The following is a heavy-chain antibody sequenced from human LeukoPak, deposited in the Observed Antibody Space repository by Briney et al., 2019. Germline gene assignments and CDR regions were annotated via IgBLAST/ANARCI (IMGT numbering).Heavy chain of an antibody. V-gene: IGHV3-30-3*01. J-gene: IGHJ5*02. D-gene: IGHD2-15*01. CDR1: GFTFSSYA. Sequence: PGGSLRLSCAASGFTFSSYAMHWVRQAPGKGLEWVAVISYDGSNKYYADSVKGRFTISRDNSKNTLYLQMNSLRAEDTAVYYCAKDPSGPVVAATQSWFDPWGQGTLVTVSS. CDR3: AKDPSGPVVAATQSWFDP. CDR2: ISYDGSNK.